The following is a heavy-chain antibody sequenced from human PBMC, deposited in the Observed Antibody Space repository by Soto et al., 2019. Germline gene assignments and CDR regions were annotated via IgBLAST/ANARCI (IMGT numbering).Heavy chain of an antibody. CDR1: GFTFSDYY. CDR2: ISSSSSYT. CDR3: ARDLDFRSSTVYYYYGMDV. D-gene: IGHD6-13*01. Sequence: QVQLVESGGGLVKPGGSLRLSCAASGFTFSDYYMSWIRQAPGKGLEWVSYISSSSSYTNYADSVKGRFTISRDNAKNSLYPQMNSLRAEDTAVYYCARDLDFRSSTVYYYYGMDVWGQGTTVTVSS. V-gene: IGHV3-11*05. J-gene: IGHJ6*02.